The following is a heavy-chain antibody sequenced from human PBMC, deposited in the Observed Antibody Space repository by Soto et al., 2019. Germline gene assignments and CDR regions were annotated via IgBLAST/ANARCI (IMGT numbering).Heavy chain of an antibody. D-gene: IGHD5-18*01. CDR1: GYTFTGYY. V-gene: IGHV1-2*02. Sequence: ASVKVSCKASGYTFTGYYMHWVRQAPGQGLEWMGWINPNSGGTNYAQKFQGRVTMTRDTSISTAYMELSRLRSDDTAVYYCARERGYSYGYPPLFDYWGQGTLVTVSS. J-gene: IGHJ4*02. CDR2: INPNSGGT. CDR3: ARERGYSYGYPPLFDY.